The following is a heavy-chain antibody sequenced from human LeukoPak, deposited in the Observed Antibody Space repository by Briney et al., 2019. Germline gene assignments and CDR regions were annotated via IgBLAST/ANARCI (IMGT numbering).Heavy chain of an antibody. V-gene: IGHV3-30*18. CDR3: AKDEYYGSGSYDTLFDY. CDR1: GFTFSSYG. J-gene: IGHJ4*02. D-gene: IGHD3-10*01. Sequence: GGSLRLSCAASGFTFSSYGMHWVRQAPGKGLEWVAVISYDGSNKYYADSVKGRFTISRDNSKNTLYLQMNSLRAEDTAVYYCAKDEYYGSGSYDTLFDYWGQGTLVTVSS. CDR2: ISYDGSNK.